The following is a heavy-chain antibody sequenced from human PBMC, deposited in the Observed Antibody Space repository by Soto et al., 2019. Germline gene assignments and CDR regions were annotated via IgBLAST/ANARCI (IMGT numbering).Heavy chain of an antibody. J-gene: IGHJ4*02. Sequence: EVQLVESGGGLVEPGGYLRLSCAASGISFNNAWMNWVRQAPGKGLEWVGRIKSKNDGGATAYAAPVKGRFTLSRDDSKTTQSLQMNTLKTEDTGVYYCSPGRGLGSTRGFDSWGQGTLVTVSS. CDR3: SPGRGLGSTRGFDS. D-gene: IGHD2-2*01. CDR2: IKSKNDGGAT. CDR1: GISFNNAW. V-gene: IGHV3-15*07.